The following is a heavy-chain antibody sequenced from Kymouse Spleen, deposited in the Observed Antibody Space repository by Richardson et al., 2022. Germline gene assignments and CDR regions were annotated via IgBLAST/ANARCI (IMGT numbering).Heavy chain of an antibody. CDR2: ISYDGSNK. CDR3: AKDGARFGESRYYYYGMDV. V-gene: IGHV3-30*18. D-gene: IGHD3-10*01. J-gene: IGHJ6*02. CDR1: GFTFSSYG. Sequence: QVQLVESGGGVVQPGRSLRLSCAASGFTFSSYGMHWVRQAPGKGLEWVAVISYDGSNKYYADSVKGRFTISRDNSKNTLYLQMNSLRAEDTAVYYCAKDGARFGESRYYYYGMDVWGQGTTVTVSS.